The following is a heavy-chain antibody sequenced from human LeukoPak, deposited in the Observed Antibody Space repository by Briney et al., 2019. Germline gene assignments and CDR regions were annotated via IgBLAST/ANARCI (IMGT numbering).Heavy chain of an antibody. CDR3: ARGAAAANYNWFDP. Sequence: PSETLSLTCAVYGGSFSGYYWSWIRQPPGKGLEWIGEINHSGSTNYNPSLKSRVTISVDTSKNQFSLKLSSVTAADTAVYYCARGAAAANYNWFDPWGQGTLVTVSS. CDR1: GGSFSGYY. D-gene: IGHD6-13*01. J-gene: IGHJ5*02. CDR2: INHSGST. V-gene: IGHV4-34*01.